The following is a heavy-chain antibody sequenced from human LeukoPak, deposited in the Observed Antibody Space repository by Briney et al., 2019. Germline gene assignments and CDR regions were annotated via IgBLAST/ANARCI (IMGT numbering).Heavy chain of an antibody. CDR3: AKSAHYYYDRSSYGVALHV. J-gene: IGHJ2*01. CDR1: GGSISSCY. V-gene: IGHV4-59*13. Sequence: SETLSLTCSVSGGSISSCYWCWIWHPPPKGLELIGSVFYNGSTNYNHSLKSQDTISVDTAKIQTSVKLSSVTAADTVMFYCAKSAHYYYDRSSYGVALHVRGR. D-gene: IGHD3-22*01. CDR2: VFYNGST.